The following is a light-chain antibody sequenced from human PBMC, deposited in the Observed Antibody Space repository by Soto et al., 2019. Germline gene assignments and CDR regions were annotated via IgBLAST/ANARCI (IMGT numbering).Light chain of an antibody. CDR1: QRFXSY. CDR3: QHRSDGTST. V-gene: IGKV3-11*01. CDR2: YAF. J-gene: IGKJ5*01. Sequence: IVLTQCPASLSLSPGDRATLSCRASQRFXSYLAWDQIKLGQSPRVLXAYAFNRAAGSPARLSGSGSATDFPLTISSIDPEDFAIYYFQHRSDGTSTFGQGTRLDIK.